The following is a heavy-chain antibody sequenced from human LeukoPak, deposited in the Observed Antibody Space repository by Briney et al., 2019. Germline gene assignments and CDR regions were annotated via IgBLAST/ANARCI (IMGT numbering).Heavy chain of an antibody. J-gene: IGHJ4*02. V-gene: IGHV3-21*01. CDR1: GFTFSSYS. CDR3: ARDGMTYYDFLTGDFDY. D-gene: IGHD3-9*01. Sequence: PGGSLRLSCAASGFTFSSYSMNWVRQAPGKGLEWVSSISSSSSYIYYADSVKGRFTISRDNAKNSLYLQMNSLRAEDTAVNYCARDGMTYYDFLTGDFDYWGQGTLVTVSS. CDR2: ISSSSSYI.